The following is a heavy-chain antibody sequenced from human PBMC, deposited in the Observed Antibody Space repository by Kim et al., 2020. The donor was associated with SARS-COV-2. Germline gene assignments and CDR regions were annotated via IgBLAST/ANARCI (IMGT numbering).Heavy chain of an antibody. D-gene: IGHD6-13*01. CDR1: GGSISSSCYY. CDR2: INYSGST. J-gene: IGHJ4*02. Sequence: SETLSLTCTVSGGSISSSCYYWGWQRQPPGMGLVGIGCINYSGSTYYNLSLKSRVTISVDTYKNQFYLKLSSVTAADTAVYYCARHEESSSGYYFDYWGQGTLVTVSS. CDR3: ARHEESSSGYYFDY. V-gene: IGHV4-39*01.